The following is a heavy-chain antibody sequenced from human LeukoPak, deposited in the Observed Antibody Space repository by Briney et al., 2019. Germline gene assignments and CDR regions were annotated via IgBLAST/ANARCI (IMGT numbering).Heavy chain of an antibody. CDR2: IIPIFGTP. J-gene: IGHJ2*01. V-gene: IGHV1-69*05. CDR1: GGTFISYT. Sequence: SVKVSCKASGGTFISYTISWVRQAPGQGLEWMGGIIPIFGTPNYAQNFQGRVTITTDESTTTVYMKLSSLRSEDTAMYYCARAPQGQTPRYFDLWGRGTLVTVSS. CDR3: ARAPQGQTPRYFDL.